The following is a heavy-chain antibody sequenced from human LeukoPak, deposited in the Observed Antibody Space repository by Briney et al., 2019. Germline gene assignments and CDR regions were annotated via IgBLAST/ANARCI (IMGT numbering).Heavy chain of an antibody. D-gene: IGHD4-17*01. Sequence: GGSLRLSCAASGFTFSSYSMNWVRQAPGKGLEWVSYISSSSSTIYYADSVKGRFTISRDNAKNSLYLQMNSLRAEDTAVYYCARGQNDYGDYVSAFDIWGQGTMVTVSS. CDR2: ISSSSSTI. CDR3: ARGQNDYGDYVSAFDI. J-gene: IGHJ3*02. CDR1: GFTFSSYS. V-gene: IGHV3-48*01.